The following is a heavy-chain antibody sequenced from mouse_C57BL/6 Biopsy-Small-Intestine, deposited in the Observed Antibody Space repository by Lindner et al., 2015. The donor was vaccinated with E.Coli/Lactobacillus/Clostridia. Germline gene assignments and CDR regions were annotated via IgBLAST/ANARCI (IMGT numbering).Heavy chain of an antibody. Sequence: VQLQESGPELVKPGASVKISCKASGYTFSRSWMNWVKQRPGKGLEWIGRIYPGDGDTNYNGKFKGKATLTADKSSSTAYMQLSSLTSEDSAVYICARSNYGSKDWGQGTLVTVSA. V-gene: IGHV1-82*01. J-gene: IGHJ3*01. CDR3: ARSNYGSKD. D-gene: IGHD1-1*01. CDR2: IYPGDGDT. CDR1: GYTFSRSW.